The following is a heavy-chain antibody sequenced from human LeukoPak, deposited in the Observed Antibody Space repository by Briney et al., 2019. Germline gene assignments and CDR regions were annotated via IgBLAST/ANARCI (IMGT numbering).Heavy chain of an antibody. V-gene: IGHV4-34*01. CDR2: INHSGST. CDR3: ARGANYYDSSGYSATFDC. CDR1: GGSFSGYS. Sequence: SETLSLTCAVYGGSFSGYSWSWIRQHPGKGLEWIVEINHSGSTKNSPSLKSRVTISVDTSKNQFSLKLRSVTAADTAVYYCARGANYYDSSGYSATFDCWGQGTLVTVSS. D-gene: IGHD3-22*01. J-gene: IGHJ4*02.